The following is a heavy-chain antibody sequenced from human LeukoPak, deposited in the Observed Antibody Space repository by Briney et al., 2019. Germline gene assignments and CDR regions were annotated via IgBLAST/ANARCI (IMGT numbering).Heavy chain of an antibody. Sequence: SETLSLTCTVSGGSVSSGSYYWSWIRQPPGKGLEWIGYIYYSGSTNYNSSLKSRVTISVDTSKNQFSLKLSSVTAADTAVYYCARVSVTTPHNFDYWGQGTLVTVSS. J-gene: IGHJ4*02. CDR2: IYYSGST. CDR1: GGSVSSGSYY. CDR3: ARVSVTTPHNFDY. D-gene: IGHD4-17*01. V-gene: IGHV4-61*01.